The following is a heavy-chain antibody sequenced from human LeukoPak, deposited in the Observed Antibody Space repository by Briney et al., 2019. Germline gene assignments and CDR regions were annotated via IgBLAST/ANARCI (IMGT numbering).Heavy chain of an antibody. Sequence: PSETPSLTCTVSGGSISSYYWTWIRQPPGKGLEWIGYISYIGSTNYNPSLKSRVTISVDTSKNQFSLKLSSVTAADTAVYYCARHGNHVGGIQLWLSLDYWGQGTLVTVSS. J-gene: IGHJ4*02. CDR3: ARHGNHVGGIQLWLSLDY. D-gene: IGHD5-18*01. CDR1: GGSISSYY. CDR2: ISYIGST. V-gene: IGHV4-59*08.